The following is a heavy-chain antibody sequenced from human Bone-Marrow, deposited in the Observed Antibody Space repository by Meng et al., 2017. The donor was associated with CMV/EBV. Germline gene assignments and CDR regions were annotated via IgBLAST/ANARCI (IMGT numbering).Heavy chain of an antibody. CDR1: ESTFRRSA. J-gene: IGHJ4*02. CDR2: ISGSGVGT. Sequence: GESLKISCVTSESTFRRSAMTWVRQGPGKGLEWVSGISGSGVGTYYADSVKGQFTISRDNSKNTLYLQMNSLRAEDTAVYYCAKDAPLGDYWGQGTLVTVSS. V-gene: IGHV3-23*01. CDR3: AKDAPLGDY.